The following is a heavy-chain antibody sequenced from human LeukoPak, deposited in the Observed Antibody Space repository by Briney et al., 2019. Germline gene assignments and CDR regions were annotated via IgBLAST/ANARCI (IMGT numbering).Heavy chain of an antibody. CDR2: INHSGST. Sequence: SETLSLTCAVYGGSFSGYYWSWIRQPPGKRLEWIGEINHSGSTNYNPSLKSRVTISVDTSKNQFSLKLSSVTAADTAVYYCARYYYGSGSYYYFDPWGQGTLVTVSS. CDR3: ARYYYGSGSYYYFDP. D-gene: IGHD3-10*01. J-gene: IGHJ4*02. CDR1: GGSFSGYY. V-gene: IGHV4-34*01.